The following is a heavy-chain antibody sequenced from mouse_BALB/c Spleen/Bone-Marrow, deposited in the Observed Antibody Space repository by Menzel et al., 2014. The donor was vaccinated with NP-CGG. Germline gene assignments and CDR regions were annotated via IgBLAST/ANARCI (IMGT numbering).Heavy chain of an antibody. CDR1: GFTFSSYA. V-gene: IGHV5-6-5*01. CDR2: IYSGGSI. Sequence: EVQGVESGGGLVKSGGSLKLSCAASGFTFSSYAMSWVRQTPEKRLEWVASIYSGGSIYYPDSVKGRFTISRDNARNILYLQMSSLRSEDTAMYYCADGDSFAYWDQGTLVTVSA. J-gene: IGHJ3*01. D-gene: IGHD2-13*01. CDR3: ADGDSFAY.